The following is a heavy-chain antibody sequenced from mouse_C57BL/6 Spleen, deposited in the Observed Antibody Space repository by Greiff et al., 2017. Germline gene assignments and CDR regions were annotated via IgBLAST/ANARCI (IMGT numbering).Heavy chain of an antibody. J-gene: IGHJ2*01. CDR1: GYAFSSSW. CDR3: ARGSYGDY. D-gene: IGHD1-1*01. Sequence: QVQLKQSGPELVKPGASVKISCKASGYAFSSSWMNWVKQRPGKGLEWIGRIYPGDGDTNYNGKFKGKATLTADKSSSTAYMQLSSLTSEDSAVYFCARGSYGDYWGQGTTLTVSS. V-gene: IGHV1-82*01. CDR2: IYPGDGDT.